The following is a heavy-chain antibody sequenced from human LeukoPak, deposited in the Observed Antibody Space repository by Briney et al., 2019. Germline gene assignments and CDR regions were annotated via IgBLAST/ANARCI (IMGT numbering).Heavy chain of an antibody. CDR3: ARVLGWELALDV. V-gene: IGHV3-53*01. Sequence: GGSLRLSCAASGFSVSSSYMSWVRQAPGKRLECVSVIYSGGSTYYADSVKGRFTISRDKSKNTLYLQMNSLRVEDTAVYYCARVLGWELALDVWGQGTTVIVSS. CDR2: IYSGGST. J-gene: IGHJ6*02. CDR1: GFSVSSSY. D-gene: IGHD1-26*01.